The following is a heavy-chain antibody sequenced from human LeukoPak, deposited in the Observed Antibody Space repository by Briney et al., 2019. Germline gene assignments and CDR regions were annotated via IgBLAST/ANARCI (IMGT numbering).Heavy chain of an antibody. CDR1: GYTFTSYG. V-gene: IGHV1-8*01. CDR3: ARGYGLAAGTEFYDY. Sequence: GASVKVSCKASGYTFTSYGINWVRQATGQGLEWMGWVNPNSGNTGYAQKFQGRVTMTRNTSISTAYMELSSLRSEDTAVYYCARGYGLAAGTEFYDYWGQGTLVTVSS. J-gene: IGHJ4*02. CDR2: VNPNSGNT. D-gene: IGHD6-13*01.